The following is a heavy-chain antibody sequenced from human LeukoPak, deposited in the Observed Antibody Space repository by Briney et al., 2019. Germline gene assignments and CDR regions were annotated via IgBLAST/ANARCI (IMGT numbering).Heavy chain of an antibody. Sequence: GGALRLSCAASGLTFSTYPMHWGRQAPGKGLEWVAVISYDDGTNKYYADSVKGRFTISRDNSKNTLYLQMNSMRAEDTAVYYCARLNLGYGYFLEATKHDYWGQGTLVTVSS. CDR1: GLTFSTYP. D-gene: IGHD5-18*01. CDR3: ARLNLGYGYFLEATKHDY. J-gene: IGHJ4*02. V-gene: IGHV3-30-3*01. CDR2: ISYDDGTNK.